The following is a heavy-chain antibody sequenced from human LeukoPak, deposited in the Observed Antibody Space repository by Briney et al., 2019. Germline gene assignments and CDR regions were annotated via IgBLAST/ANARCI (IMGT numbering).Heavy chain of an antibody. CDR3: VRGNVKHYHSVADEYYYYMDV. J-gene: IGHJ6*03. CDR1: GDSFSGFY. CDR2: ISYSGTP. D-gene: IGHD6-19*01. Sequence: SETLSLTCAVYGDSFSGFYWTWVRQAPGKGLEWIGEISYSGTPRYHPSLNSRLTITLDTSKKQISLNLSPVTAADTPVYFCVRGNVKHYHSVADEYYYYMDVWGKGTAVIVSS. V-gene: IGHV4-34*01.